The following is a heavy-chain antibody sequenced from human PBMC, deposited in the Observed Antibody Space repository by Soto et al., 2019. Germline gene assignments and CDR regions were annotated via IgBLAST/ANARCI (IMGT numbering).Heavy chain of an antibody. V-gene: IGHV4-59*01. J-gene: IGHJ3*02. D-gene: IGHD5-18*01. CDR3: ARRYGKNAFDI. Sequence: QVQLQESGPGLVKPSETLSLTCTVSGGSISSYYWSWIRQPPGKGLEWIGYIYYSGSTNYNPSLKSRVTISVDTSKNQFSLKLSSVTAAETAVYYCARRYGKNAFDIWGQGTMVTVSS. CDR1: GGSISSYY. CDR2: IYYSGST.